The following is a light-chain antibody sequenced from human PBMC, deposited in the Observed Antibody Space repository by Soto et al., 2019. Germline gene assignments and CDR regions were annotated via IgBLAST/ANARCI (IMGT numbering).Light chain of an antibody. CDR2: GVT. V-gene: IGLV2-14*01. CDR1: GSDIGAYNY. J-gene: IGLJ1*01. CDR3: SSFTTSYFYV. Sequence: LTQPASVSGSPGQSITIPCTGTGSDIGAYNYVSWYQQHPGKAPKLLIHGVTQRPSGVSPRFSASKSAYTASLTISGLQAEDEADYYCSSFTTSYFYVFGPGTKVTVL.